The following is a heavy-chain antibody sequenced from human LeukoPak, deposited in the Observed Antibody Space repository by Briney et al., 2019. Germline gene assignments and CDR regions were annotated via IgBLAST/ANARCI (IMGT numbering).Heavy chain of an antibody. CDR3: ARGYDSGYYPPHLDY. CDR1: GFIFSNFR. CDR2: ITKTSTSM. J-gene: IGHJ4*02. D-gene: IGHD3-22*01. Sequence: GGSLRLSCVASGFIFSNFRMDWVRQAPGKGLEWISYITKTSTSMYYADSVKGRFTISRDNGKNSLFLQMDSLRDADTAVYFCARGYDSGYYPPHLDYWGQGTLVTVSS. V-gene: IGHV3-48*02.